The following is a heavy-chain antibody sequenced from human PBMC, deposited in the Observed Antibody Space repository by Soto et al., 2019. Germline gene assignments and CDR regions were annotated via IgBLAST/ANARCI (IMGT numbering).Heavy chain of an antibody. CDR2: ISHSVSA. V-gene: IGHV4-4*02. CDR1: GASISTGKW. CDR3: TRDGDYGYSLAY. J-gene: IGHJ4*02. D-gene: IGHD5-18*01. Sequence: QVQLQESGPGLVKPSETLTPTCAVSGASISTGKWWSWVRQPPGKGLEWIGEISHSVSANYNPALRSRVTIEVDKSKNQFSLKLSVTAADTAMYYCTRDGDYGYSLAYWGQGTLVTVSS.